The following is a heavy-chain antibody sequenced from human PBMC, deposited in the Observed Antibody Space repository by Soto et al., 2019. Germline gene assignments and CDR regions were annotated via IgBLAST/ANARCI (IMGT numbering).Heavy chain of an antibody. D-gene: IGHD2-8*01. CDR3: MRSHGAY. Sequence: QVQLRESGSGLVKTSETLSLTCTVSGGSVSSGPYHWNWVRQPPGKGLEWIGHISYSGTANYNPSLRGRVIMATDTSMNQFSLRLTSVTAADTAVYYCMRSHGAYWGQGALVTVSP. CDR1: GGSVSSGPYH. V-gene: IGHV4-61*01. CDR2: ISYSGTA. J-gene: IGHJ4*02.